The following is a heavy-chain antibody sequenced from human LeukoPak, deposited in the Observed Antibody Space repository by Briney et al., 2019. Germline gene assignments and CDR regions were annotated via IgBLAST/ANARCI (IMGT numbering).Heavy chain of an antibody. V-gene: IGHV4-59*08. CDR1: GGSISIYY. Sequence: SETLPVTCIVSGGSISIYYWSCVPQPPGEGLEWIVYIFYSGSTNYNPSLMSRVTISEDTSTHQFSLKLSCVTAADTAVYYCASSDTYYYGSGSSPWYFDLWGRGTLVTVSS. CDR3: ASSDTYYYGSGSSPWYFDL. D-gene: IGHD3-10*01. CDR2: IFYSGST. J-gene: IGHJ2*01.